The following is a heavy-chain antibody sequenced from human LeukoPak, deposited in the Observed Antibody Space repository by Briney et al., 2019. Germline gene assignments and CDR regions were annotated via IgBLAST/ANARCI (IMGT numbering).Heavy chain of an antibody. CDR1: GFTFSSNW. J-gene: IGHJ4*02. D-gene: IGHD3-10*01. V-gene: IGHV3-74*03. CDR2: IKSDGSSI. CDR3: ARAPFGTESL. Sequence: QTGGSLRLSCAASGFTFSSNWMHWVRQAPGKGLVWVSRIKSDGSSITYADPVRGRFTISRDNAKKTLYLQMNSLRAEDTAVYYCARAPFGTESLWGQGTLVTVSS.